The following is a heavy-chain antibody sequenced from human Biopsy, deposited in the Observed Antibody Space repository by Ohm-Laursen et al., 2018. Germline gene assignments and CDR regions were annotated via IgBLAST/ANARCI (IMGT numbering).Heavy chain of an antibody. CDR2: ISSGGRA. Sequence: SETLSLTCTVSGGSISDDYWNWIRQPPGKGLQVIGYISSGGRAKYNPSLKSRLTISLDTSKNQFSLRLSSVTAADTAVYYCASAGYNPDWNFDLWGRGTRVTVSS. V-gene: IGHV4-59*12. D-gene: IGHD5-24*01. CDR3: ASAGYNPDWNFDL. J-gene: IGHJ2*01. CDR1: GGSISDDY.